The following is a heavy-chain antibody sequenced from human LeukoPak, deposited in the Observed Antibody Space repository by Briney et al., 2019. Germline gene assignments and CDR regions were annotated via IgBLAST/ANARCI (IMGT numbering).Heavy chain of an antibody. Sequence: WVRQAPGKGLEWIGNIYNSGSTFYNPSLKSRVIISVDTSKNQFSLKLSSVTAADTAVYYCARAEMATIRNWGQGTLVTVSS. J-gene: IGHJ4*02. CDR3: ARAEMATIRN. V-gene: IGHV4-31*02. CDR2: IYNSGST. D-gene: IGHD5-24*01.